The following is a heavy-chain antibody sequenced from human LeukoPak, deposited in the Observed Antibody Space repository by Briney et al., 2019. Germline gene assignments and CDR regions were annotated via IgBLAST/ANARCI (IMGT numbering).Heavy chain of an antibody. CDR3: ARHHYYDSSGPNWYFDL. Sequence: PSETLSLTCTVSGGSISSYYWSWIRQPPGKGLEWIGSIYYSGSTYYNPSLKSRVTISVDTSKNQFSLKLSSVTAADTAVYYCARHHYYDSSGPNWYFDLWGRGTLVTVSS. CDR2: IYYSGST. V-gene: IGHV4-59*05. J-gene: IGHJ2*01. CDR1: GGSISSYY. D-gene: IGHD3-22*01.